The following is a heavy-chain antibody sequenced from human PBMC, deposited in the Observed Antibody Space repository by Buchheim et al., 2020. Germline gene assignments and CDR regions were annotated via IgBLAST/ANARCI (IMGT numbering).Heavy chain of an antibody. CDR2: ISSSTSTI. Sequence: VQLVESGGGVVQPGRSLRLSCAASGFTFSSYAMHWVRQAPGKGLEWVSYISSSTSTIYYTDSVKGRFTISRDNDKNSLYLQMNSLRDEDTAVYYCARDLWGSGGMDVWGQGTT. V-gene: IGHV3-48*02. D-gene: IGHD3-10*01. CDR3: ARDLWGSGGMDV. J-gene: IGHJ6*02. CDR1: GFTFSSYA.